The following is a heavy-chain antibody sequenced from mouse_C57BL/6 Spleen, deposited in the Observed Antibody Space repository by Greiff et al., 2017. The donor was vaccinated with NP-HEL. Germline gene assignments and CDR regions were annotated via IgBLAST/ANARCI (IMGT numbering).Heavy chain of an antibody. J-gene: IGHJ3*01. Sequence: ESGPGLVKPSQSLSLTCSVTGYSITSGYYWNWIRQFPGNKLEWMGYISYDGSNNYNPSLKSRISITRDTSQNQFFLKLNSLTTEDTATYYCARDQGVYYDYDSWCAYWGQGTLVTVSA. CDR3: ARDQGVYYDYDSWCAY. V-gene: IGHV3-6*01. CDR2: ISYDGSN. D-gene: IGHD2-4*01. CDR1: GYSITSGYY.